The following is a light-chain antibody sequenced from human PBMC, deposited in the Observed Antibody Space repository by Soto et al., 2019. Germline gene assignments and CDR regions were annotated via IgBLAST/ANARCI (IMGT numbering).Light chain of an antibody. V-gene: IGKV3-20*01. CDR1: QSVSSTF. CDR2: GAS. CDR3: QQFDSSVT. J-gene: IGKJ1*01. Sequence: EIVLTQSPGSLSLSPGERATLSCRASQSVSSTFFAWYQQRPGQAPRLLMYGASSRATGIPERFSGSGSGTDFTLTISRVEPEDFAVYYGQQFDSSVTFGQGTKVEIK.